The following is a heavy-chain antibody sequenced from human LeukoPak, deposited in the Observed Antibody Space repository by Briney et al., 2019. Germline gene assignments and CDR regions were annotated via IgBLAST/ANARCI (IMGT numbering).Heavy chain of an antibody. J-gene: IGHJ4*02. CDR2: IKPDGSEK. D-gene: IGHD6-13*01. CDR3: TRNTVAAAGDD. V-gene: IGHV3-7*01. CDR1: GFTFNNYA. Sequence: PGGSLRLSCAASGFTFNNYAMTWVRQAPGKGLEWVANIKPDGSEKSYVDSVKGRFTVSRDNAKNSLYLHMNSLRAEDTALYYCTRNTVAAAGDDWGQGTLVTVSS.